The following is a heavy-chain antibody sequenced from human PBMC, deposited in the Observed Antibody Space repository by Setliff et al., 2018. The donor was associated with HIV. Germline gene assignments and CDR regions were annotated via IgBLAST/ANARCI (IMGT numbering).Heavy chain of an antibody. CDR1: FYSISSGLY. J-gene: IGHJ4*02. Sequence: KPSETLSLTCAVSFYSISSGLYWGWIRQPPGQGPEWIGTIYHSGSPYYSPSLQSRVTISVDTSKNQFSLRLRSVTAADTAVYYCASDSDTRRFYYWGQGLLVTVS. V-gene: IGHV4-38-2*01. D-gene: IGHD2-2*01. CDR2: IYHSGSP. CDR3: ASDSDTRRFYY.